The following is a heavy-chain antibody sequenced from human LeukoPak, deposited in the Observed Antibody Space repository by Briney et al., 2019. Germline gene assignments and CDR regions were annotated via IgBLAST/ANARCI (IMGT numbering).Heavy chain of an antibody. CDR3: ARARGLKEAFDI. CDR2: IIPIFGTA. V-gene: IGHV1-69*13. CDR1: GYTFTSYG. J-gene: IGHJ3*02. D-gene: IGHD5-12*01. Sequence: SVKVSCKASGYTFTSYGISWVRQAPGQGLEWMGGIIPIFGTANYAQKFQGRVTITADESTSTAYMELSSLRSEDTAVYYCARARGLKEAFDIWGQGTMVTVSS.